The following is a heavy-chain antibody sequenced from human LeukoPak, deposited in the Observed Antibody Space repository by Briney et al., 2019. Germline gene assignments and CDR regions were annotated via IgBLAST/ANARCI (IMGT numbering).Heavy chain of an antibody. J-gene: IGHJ4*02. D-gene: IGHD3-3*01. CDR1: GYTFTGYY. V-gene: IGHV1-2*02. CDR2: INPNSGGT. Sequence: ASVKVSCEASGYTFTGYYMHWVRQAPGQGLEWMGWINPNSGGTNYAQKFQGRVTMTRDTSISTAYMELSRLRSDDTAVYYCARDGDRLLRSFDYWGQGTLVTVSS. CDR3: ARDGDRLLRSFDY.